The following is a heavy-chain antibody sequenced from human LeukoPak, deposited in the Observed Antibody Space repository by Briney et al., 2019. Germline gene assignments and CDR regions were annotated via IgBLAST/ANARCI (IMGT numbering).Heavy chain of an antibody. CDR2: INHSGST. CDR3: ARLGYDIRAFDI. D-gene: IGHD2-8*01. V-gene: IGHV4-34*01. J-gene: IGHJ3*02. Sequence: PSETLSLTCAVYGGSFSGYYWSWIRQPPGKGLEWIGEINHSGSTNYNPSLKSRVTISVDTSKNQFSLKLSSVTAADTAVYYCARLGYDIRAFDIWGQGTMVTVSS. CDR1: GGSFSGYY.